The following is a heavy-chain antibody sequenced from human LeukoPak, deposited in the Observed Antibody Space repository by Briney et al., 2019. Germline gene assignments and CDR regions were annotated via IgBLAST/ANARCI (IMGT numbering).Heavy chain of an antibody. J-gene: IGHJ6*03. V-gene: IGHV1-18*01. CDR1: GYTFTSYG. D-gene: IGHD1-7*01. Sequence: ASVKVSCKASGYTFTSYGISWVRQAPGQGLEWMGWISAYNGNTNYAQKLQGRVTMATDTSTSTAYMELRSLRSDDTAVYYCARDQGTGTQYYYYMDVWGKGTTVTVSS. CDR3: ARDQGTGTQYYYYMDV. CDR2: ISAYNGNT.